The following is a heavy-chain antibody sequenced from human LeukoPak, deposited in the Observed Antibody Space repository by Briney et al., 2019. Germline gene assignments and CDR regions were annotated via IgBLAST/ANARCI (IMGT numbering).Heavy chain of an antibody. Sequence: ASVKVSCKASGYTFTGYYMHWVRQAPGQGLEWMGWINPNSGGTNYAQKFQGRVTMTRDTSISTAYMELSRLRSDDTAVYYCARTYYYDSSGYYYGYCGQGTLVTVSS. J-gene: IGHJ4*02. CDR2: INPNSGGT. V-gene: IGHV1-2*02. CDR3: ARTYYYDSSGYYYGY. CDR1: GYTFTGYY. D-gene: IGHD3-22*01.